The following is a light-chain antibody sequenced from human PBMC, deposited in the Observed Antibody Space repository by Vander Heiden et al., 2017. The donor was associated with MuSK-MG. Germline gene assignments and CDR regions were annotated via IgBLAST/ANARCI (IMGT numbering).Light chain of an antibody. CDR3: CSYAGSSTWV. CDR1: SSDVGSYNL. V-gene: IGLV2-23*01. J-gene: IGLJ3*02. CDR2: EGS. Sequence: QPALTQPASVSGSPGQSITISCTGTSSDVGSYNLVSWYQQHPGKAPKLMIYEGSKRPSGVSNRFSGSKSGNTASLTISVHQAEDEADYYCCSYAGSSTWVFGGGTKLTVL.